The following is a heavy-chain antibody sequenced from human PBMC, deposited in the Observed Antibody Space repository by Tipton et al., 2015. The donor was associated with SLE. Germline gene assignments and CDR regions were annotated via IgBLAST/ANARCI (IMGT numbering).Heavy chain of an antibody. J-gene: IGHJ5*02. CDR2: IYHSGST. Sequence: TLSLTCAVSGGSISSSNWWSWVRQPPGKGLEWIGEIYHSGSTNYNPSLKSRVTISVDTSKNQFSLKLSSVTAADTAVYYCARDLWRRWFDPWGQGTLVTVSS. CDR1: GGSISSSNW. V-gene: IGHV4-4*02. D-gene: IGHD3-10*01. CDR3: ARDLWRRWFDP.